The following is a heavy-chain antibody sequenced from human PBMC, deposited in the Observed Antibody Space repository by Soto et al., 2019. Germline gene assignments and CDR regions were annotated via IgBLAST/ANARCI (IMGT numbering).Heavy chain of an antibody. CDR1: GDTFRSYA. CDR2: IIPMFGTA. Sequence: QVQLVQSGAEVKKPGSSVQVSCQASGDTFRSYAINWVRQAPGQGLEWMGGIIPMFGTANYAQKFKGRVTITAGESASTAYMELSSLRSEDTAVYYCARVGPAHYYDSSGYYSPLDYWGEGTLVTVSS. J-gene: IGHJ4*02. CDR3: ARVGPAHYYDSSGYYSPLDY. D-gene: IGHD3-22*01. V-gene: IGHV1-69*01.